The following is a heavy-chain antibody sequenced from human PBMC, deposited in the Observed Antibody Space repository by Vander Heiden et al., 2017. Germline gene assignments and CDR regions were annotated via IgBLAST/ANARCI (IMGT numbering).Heavy chain of an antibody. CDR2: INHSGST. Sequence: QVQLPQWGAGLLKPSETLSLTCAVYGGSFSGYYWSWIRQPPGKGLEWIGEINHSGSTNYNPSLKSRVTISVDTSKNQFSLKLSSVTAADTAVYYCARGVSSDYWGQGTLVTVSS. V-gene: IGHV4-34*01. CDR3: ARGVSSDY. CDR1: GGSFSGYY. J-gene: IGHJ4*02. D-gene: IGHD3-3*02.